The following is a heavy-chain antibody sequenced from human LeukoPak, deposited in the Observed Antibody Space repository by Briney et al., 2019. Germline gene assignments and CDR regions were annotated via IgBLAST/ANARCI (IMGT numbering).Heavy chain of an antibody. Sequence: GGSLRLSCVASGFTFSSYWMSWVRQAPGKGLEWVANIKQDGSEKYYVDSVKGRFTISRDNAKNSLYLQMNSLRAEDTAVYYCARIDIVVVVAATSLDYWGQGTLVTVSS. D-gene: IGHD2-15*01. CDR1: GFTFSSYW. CDR2: IKQDGSEK. V-gene: IGHV3-7*03. CDR3: ARIDIVVVVAATSLDY. J-gene: IGHJ4*02.